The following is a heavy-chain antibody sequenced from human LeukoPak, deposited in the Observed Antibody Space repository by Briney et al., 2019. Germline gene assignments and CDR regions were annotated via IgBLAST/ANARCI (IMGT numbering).Heavy chain of an antibody. CDR3: ARGYCSGGSCLGYFDY. D-gene: IGHD2-15*01. CDR1: GYTFTGYY. V-gene: IGHV1-2*02. Sequence: ASVKVSCKASGYTFTGYYMHWVRQAPGQGLEWMGWINPNSGGTNYAQKFQGRVTMTRDTSISTAYMELSRPRSDDTAVYYCARGYCSGGSCLGYFDYWGQGTLVTVSS. J-gene: IGHJ4*02. CDR2: INPNSGGT.